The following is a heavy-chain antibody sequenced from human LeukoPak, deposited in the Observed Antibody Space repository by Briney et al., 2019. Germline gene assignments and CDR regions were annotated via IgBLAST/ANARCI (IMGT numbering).Heavy chain of an antibody. D-gene: IGHD6-19*01. CDR3: ARRGSGWYYFDY. J-gene: IGHJ4*02. CDR1: GGSISSYY. CDR2: TYYSGST. Sequence: PSETLSLTCTVSGGSISSYYWSWIRQPPGKGLEWIGYTYYSGSTNYNPSLKSRVTISVDTSKNQFSLKLSSVTAADTAVYYCARRGSGWYYFDYWGQGTLVTVSS. V-gene: IGHV4-59*08.